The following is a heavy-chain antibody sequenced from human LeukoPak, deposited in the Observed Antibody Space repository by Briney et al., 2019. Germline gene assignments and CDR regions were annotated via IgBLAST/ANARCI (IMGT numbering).Heavy chain of an antibody. CDR2: INTDGSTA. V-gene: IGHV3-74*01. D-gene: IGHD6-13*01. J-gene: IGHJ4*02. CDR1: GFTFSSYW. Sequence: GGSLRLSCRASGFTFSSYWLHWVHQTPGRGLVWVSRINTDGSTADYADSVKGRFTISRDSAKNTLYLQMNSLRAEDTAVYYCARLVPRTAASYYFDSWGQGTLVTVSS. CDR3: ARLVPRTAASYYFDS.